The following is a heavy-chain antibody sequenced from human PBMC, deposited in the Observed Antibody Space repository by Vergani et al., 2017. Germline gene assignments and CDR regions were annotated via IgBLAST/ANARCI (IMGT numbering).Heavy chain of an antibody. CDR1: GGSISRYY. CDR3: ARITEYYGSGSYHYYMDV. Sequence: QVQLQESGPGLVKPSETLSLTCTVPGGSISRYYWSWIRQPPGKGLQWIGYIYYSGSTNYNPSLKSRVTISVDTSKNQFSLKLSSVTAADTAVYYCARITEYYGSGSYHYYMDVWGKGTTVTVSS. J-gene: IGHJ6*03. V-gene: IGHV4-59*01. CDR2: IYYSGST. D-gene: IGHD3-10*01.